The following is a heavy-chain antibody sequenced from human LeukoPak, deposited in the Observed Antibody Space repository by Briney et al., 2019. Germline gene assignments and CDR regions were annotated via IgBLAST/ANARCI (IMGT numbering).Heavy chain of an antibody. CDR2: IYPGDSDT. Sequence: GESLKISCKGSGYSFTSYWIGWVRQMPGKGLEWMGIIYPGDSDTRYSPSFQGQVTISADKSISTAYLQWSSLKASDTAMYYCARCPLGTVITEYYFDYWGQGTLVTVSS. V-gene: IGHV5-51*01. J-gene: IGHJ4*02. CDR3: ARCPLGTVITEYYFDY. CDR1: GYSFTSYW. D-gene: IGHD4-17*01.